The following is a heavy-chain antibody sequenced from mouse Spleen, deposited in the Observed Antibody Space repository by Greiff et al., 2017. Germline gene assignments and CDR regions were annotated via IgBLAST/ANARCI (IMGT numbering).Heavy chain of an antibody. CDR3: ARRGGEAWFAY. Sequence: EVQGVESGGGLVKPGGSLKLSCAASGFTFSSYAMSWVRQTPEKRLEWVATISSGGSYTYYPDSVKGRFTISRDNAKNTLYLQMSSLRSEDTAMYYCARRGGEAWFAYWGQGTLVTVSA. V-gene: IGHV5-9-3*01. CDR2: ISSGGSYT. J-gene: IGHJ3*01. CDR1: GFTFSSYA.